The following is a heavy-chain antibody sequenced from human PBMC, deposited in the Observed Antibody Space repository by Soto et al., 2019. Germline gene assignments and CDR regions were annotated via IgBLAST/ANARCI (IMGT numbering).Heavy chain of an antibody. J-gene: IGHJ6*02. CDR3: ARGDCSSTSCYTLDLFRYGMDV. D-gene: IGHD2-2*02. CDR2: INPNSGGT. Sequence: QVQLVQSGAEVKKPGASVKVSCKASGYTFTGYYMHWVRQAPGQGLEWMGWINPNSGGTNYAQKFQGWVTMTRDTSISTAYMELSRLRSDDTAVYYCARGDCSSTSCYTLDLFRYGMDVWGQGTTVTVSS. CDR1: GYTFTGYY. V-gene: IGHV1-2*04.